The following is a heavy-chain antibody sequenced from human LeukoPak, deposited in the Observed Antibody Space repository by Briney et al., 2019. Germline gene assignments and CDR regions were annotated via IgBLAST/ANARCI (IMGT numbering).Heavy chain of an antibody. J-gene: IGHJ6*03. D-gene: IGHD4-17*01. V-gene: IGHV1-3*03. Sequence: ASVKVSCKASGYTFTSYAMHWVRQAPGQRLEWMGWINAGNGNTKYSQEFQGRVTTTRDTSASTAYMELSSLRSEDMAVYYCAGRGGKNYGDYVVYYYYMDVWGKGTTVTVSS. CDR2: INAGNGNT. CDR3: AGRGGKNYGDYVVYYYYMDV. CDR1: GYTFTSYA.